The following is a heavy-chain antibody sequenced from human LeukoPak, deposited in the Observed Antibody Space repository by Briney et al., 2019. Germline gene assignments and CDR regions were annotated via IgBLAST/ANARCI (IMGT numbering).Heavy chain of an antibody. CDR3: AKELRYYYGMDV. CDR1: GFTLTSHG. CDR2: ISYDGSNK. Sequence: PGGSLRLSCAASGFTLTSHGMHWVRQAPGKGLEWVAVISYDGSNKYYADSVKGRFTISRDNSKNTLYLQMNSLRAEDTAVYYCAKELRYYYGMDVWGQGTTVTVSS. J-gene: IGHJ6*02. V-gene: IGHV3-30*18.